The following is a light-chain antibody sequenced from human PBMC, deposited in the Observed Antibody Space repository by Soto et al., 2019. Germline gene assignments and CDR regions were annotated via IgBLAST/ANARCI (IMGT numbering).Light chain of an antibody. J-gene: IGKJ1*01. Sequence: EIGLTQSPGTLSLSPGERATLSCRASQSVSSSYLAWYQQKPGQAPRLLIYGASSRATGIPDRFSGSGSGTDFTLTISRLEPEDFAVYYCQRYGGSPQWTFGQGTKVEIK. CDR1: QSVSSSY. CDR2: GAS. V-gene: IGKV3-20*01. CDR3: QRYGGSPQWT.